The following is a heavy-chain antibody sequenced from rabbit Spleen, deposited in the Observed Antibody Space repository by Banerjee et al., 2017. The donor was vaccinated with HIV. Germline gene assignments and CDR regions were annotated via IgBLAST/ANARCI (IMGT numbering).Heavy chain of an antibody. V-gene: IGHV1S45*01. CDR3: ARGSATMTMVITGYYLAL. CDR2: INTATGKA. Sequence: QEQLEESGGGLVKPGGSLTLTCKASGFFFSDRDVMCWVRQAPGKGLEWIACINTATGKAVYANWAKGRFTISKASSTTVTLHMTSLTVADTATYFCARGSATMTMVITGYYLALWGPGTLVTVS. J-gene: IGHJ6*01. CDR1: GFFFSDRDV. D-gene: IGHD2-1*01.